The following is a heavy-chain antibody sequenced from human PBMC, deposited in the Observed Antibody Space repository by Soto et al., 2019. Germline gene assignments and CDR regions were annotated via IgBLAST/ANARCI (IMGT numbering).Heavy chain of an antibody. CDR3: ATFRFCTSTSCYGREGGF. Sequence: EVQLLESGGGLVQPGGSLRLSCAASGFTFSSYAMSWVRQAPGKGLEWVSTMSGSGGYTYYADSVKGRFAISRDNSKNTLYLQMADLRAEDTAVYYCATFRFCTSTSCYGREGGFWGQGTLVTVSS. V-gene: IGHV3-23*01. CDR1: GFTFSSYA. CDR2: MSGSGGYT. J-gene: IGHJ4*02. D-gene: IGHD2-2*01.